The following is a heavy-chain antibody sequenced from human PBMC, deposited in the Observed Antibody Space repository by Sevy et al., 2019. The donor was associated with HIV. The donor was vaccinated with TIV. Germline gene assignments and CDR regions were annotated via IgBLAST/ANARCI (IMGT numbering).Heavy chain of an antibody. CDR1: GITLTNTG. Sequence: GGSLRLSCAACGITLTNTGMSCAPRARGKALEGGAGVTSDGTTYCADPVRDRFTVSRDNSKNTLYLQLNSLRADDTAVFYCAGGDTTMITDLDYWGQGTLVTVSS. D-gene: IGHD3-16*01. CDR3: AGGDTTMITDLDY. J-gene: IGHJ4*02. CDR2: VTSDGTT. V-gene: IGHV3-53*01.